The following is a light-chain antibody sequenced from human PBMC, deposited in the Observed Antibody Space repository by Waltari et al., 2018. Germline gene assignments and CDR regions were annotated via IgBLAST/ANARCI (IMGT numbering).Light chain of an antibody. CDR2: NSS. CDR3: QHRDNWLFT. CDR1: PSIQTF. Sequence: EIVLTQAPATLSFSPGDRATLSCRASPSIQTFLAWYQQKPGQAPRLLIYNSSLRAPGVPVRFSGSGSGTDFTLTISHLEPEDFAFYFCQHRDNWLFTFGPGTKV. J-gene: IGKJ3*01. V-gene: IGKV3-11*01.